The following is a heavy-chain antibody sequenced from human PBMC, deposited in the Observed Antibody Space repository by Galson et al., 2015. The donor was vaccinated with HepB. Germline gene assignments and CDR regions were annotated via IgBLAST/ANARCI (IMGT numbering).Heavy chain of an antibody. CDR2: IGVNARRT. J-gene: IGHJ4*02. D-gene: IGHD1-1*01. Sequence: SLRLSCAATGFTFSSLGMTWVRQAPGKGLECVAAIGVNARRTDYADSVKGRFTISRDNSRNMLYVQMNNLRAEDTAVYYCAKGTTDVNYWGQGTLVTVSS. CDR3: AKGTTDVNY. CDR1: GFTFSSLG. V-gene: IGHV3-23*01.